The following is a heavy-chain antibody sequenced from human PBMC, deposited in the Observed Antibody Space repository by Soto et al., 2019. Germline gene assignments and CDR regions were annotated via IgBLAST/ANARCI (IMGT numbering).Heavy chain of an antibody. D-gene: IGHD4-17*01. V-gene: IGHV1-69*13. CDR1: GGTFSIYA. Sequence: SLNVSCKASGGTFSIYAISWVRHAPGQGLEWMGGIIPIFGTANYAQKFQGRVTITADESTSTAYMELSSLRSEDTAVYYCARVPRTYGNWFDPWGQGTLVTVSS. CDR3: ARVPRTYGNWFDP. CDR2: IIPIFGTA. J-gene: IGHJ5*02.